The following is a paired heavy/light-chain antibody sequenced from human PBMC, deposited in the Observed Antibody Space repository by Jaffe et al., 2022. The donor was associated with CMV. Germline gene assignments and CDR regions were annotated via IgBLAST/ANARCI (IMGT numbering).Heavy chain of an antibody. CDR1: GVTFSGSA. V-gene: IGHV3-73*01. D-gene: IGHD3-22*01. J-gene: IGHJ4*02. CDR3: IYYYDSRNGY. Sequence: EVQPVESGGGLVQPGGSLKLSCVASGVTFSGSAVHWVRQASGKGLEWVGRIRSKVNGYATAYAPSVRGRFTIFRDDSKNTAYLQMNSLKTEDTAVYYCIYYYDSRNGYWGQGTLVTVSS. CDR2: IRSKVNGYAT.
Light chain of an antibody. V-gene: IGLV2-14*03. CDR1: SSDIGAYNY. CDR2: DVN. J-gene: IGLJ3*02. CDR3: TSYTSSGTWV. Sequence: QSALTQPASVSGSPGQSITISCTGTSSDIGAYNYVSWYQQHPDRAPKLMIYDVNDRPSGVSNRFSGSKSGNTASLTISGLQADDEADYYCTSYTSSGTWVFGGGTKLTVV.